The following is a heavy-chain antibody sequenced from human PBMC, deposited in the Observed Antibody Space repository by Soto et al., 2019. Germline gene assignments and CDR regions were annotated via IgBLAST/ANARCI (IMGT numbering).Heavy chain of an antibody. CDR2: ISSNGGST. CDR3: VKDRFRSWYQVGENWFDP. Sequence: PGGSLRLSCSASGFTFSSYAMHWVRQAPGKGLEYVSAISSNGGSTYYADSVKGRFTISRDNSKNTLYLQMSSLRAEDTAVYYCVKDRFRSWYQVGENWFDPWGQGTLVTSPQ. CDR1: GFTFSSYA. D-gene: IGHD6-13*01. J-gene: IGHJ5*02. V-gene: IGHV3-64D*06.